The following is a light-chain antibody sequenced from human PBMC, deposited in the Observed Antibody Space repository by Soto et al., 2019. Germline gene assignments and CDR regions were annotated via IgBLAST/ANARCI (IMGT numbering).Light chain of an antibody. V-gene: IGKV3-15*01. CDR3: QQYNNWPHT. CDR2: GVS. CDR1: QSVSSK. Sequence: EIVMTQCPATLSVSPGERATLSCRASQSVSSKLAWFQQKPGQAPSLLIYGVSTRATGVPVRFSGSGSGTEFTLTINSLQSEDFGVYYCQQYNNWPHTFGQGTKVDIK. J-gene: IGKJ2*01.